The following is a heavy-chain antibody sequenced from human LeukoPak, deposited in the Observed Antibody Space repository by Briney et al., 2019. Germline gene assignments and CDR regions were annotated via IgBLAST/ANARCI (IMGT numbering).Heavy chain of an antibody. J-gene: IGHJ4*02. D-gene: IGHD6-19*01. CDR3: ARLGLAVAGTFDY. CDR1: GFTFSSYS. Sequence: GGSLRLSCAASGFTFSSYSMNWVRQAPGKGLEWVSSISSSSSYIYYADSVKGRFTIPRDNAKNSLYLQMNSLRAEDTAVYYCARLGLAVAGTFDYWGQGTLVTVSS. CDR2: ISSSSSYI. V-gene: IGHV3-21*01.